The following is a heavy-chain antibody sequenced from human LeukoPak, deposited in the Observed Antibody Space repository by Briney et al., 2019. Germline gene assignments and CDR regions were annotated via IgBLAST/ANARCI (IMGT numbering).Heavy chain of an antibody. V-gene: IGHV3-23*01. D-gene: IGHD5-12*01. J-gene: IGHJ4*02. CDR1: GFTVSSYA. CDR2: ISGSGGST. Sequence: GGFLRFSCAASGFTVSSYARSWVGQAPGKGLEGVSVISGSGGSTYYADSVKGRFTISRDNSKSTMYLQMNSLRADNTAVYYCAKRSDYSGYDYDLDYWGQGTLVTVSS. CDR3: AKRSDYSGYDYDLDY.